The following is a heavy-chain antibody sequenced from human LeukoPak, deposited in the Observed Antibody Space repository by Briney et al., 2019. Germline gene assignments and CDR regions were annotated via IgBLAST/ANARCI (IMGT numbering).Heavy chain of an antibody. CDR1: GYSFTSYW. CDR2: IYPGDSDT. CDR3: ARLEYYYDSSGYSYFDY. J-gene: IGHJ4*02. V-gene: IGHV5-51*01. Sequence: GESLKISCKGSGYSFTSYWIGWVRQMPGKGLEWMGIIYPGDSDTRYSPSFQGQVTISADKSISTAYLQWSSLEASDTAMYYCARLEYYYDSSGYSYFDYWGQGTLVTVSS. D-gene: IGHD3-22*01.